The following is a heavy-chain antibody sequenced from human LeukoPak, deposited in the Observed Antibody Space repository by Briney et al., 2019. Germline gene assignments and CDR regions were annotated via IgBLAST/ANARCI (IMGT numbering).Heavy chain of an antibody. CDR2: IKQDGSEK. V-gene: IGHV3-7*01. J-gene: IGHJ4*02. CDR1: GSTFSSYW. CDR3: AREGVTGFDY. D-gene: IGHD2-21*02. Sequence: AGGSLRLSCAASGSTFSSYWMNWVRQAPGKGLEWVANIKQDGSEKFYVDSVKGRFTISRDNAKNSLYLQMNSLRAEDTAVYYCAREGVTGFDYWGQGTLVTVSS.